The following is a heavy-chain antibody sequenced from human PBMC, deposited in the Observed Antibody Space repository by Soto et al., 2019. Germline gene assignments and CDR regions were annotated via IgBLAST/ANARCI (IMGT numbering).Heavy chain of an antibody. CDR3: ARNFKYCSGGSCYSDAFDI. V-gene: IGHV4-59*08. CDR1: GGSISSYY. Sequence: QVQLQESGPGLVKPSETLSLTCTVSGGSISSYYWSWIRQPPGKGLEWIGYIYYSGSTNYNPSLRRRVTRSVDTSKNQFSLKLSSVTAADTAVYYCARNFKYCSGGSCYSDAFDIWGQGTMVTVSS. CDR2: IYYSGST. D-gene: IGHD2-15*01. J-gene: IGHJ3*02.